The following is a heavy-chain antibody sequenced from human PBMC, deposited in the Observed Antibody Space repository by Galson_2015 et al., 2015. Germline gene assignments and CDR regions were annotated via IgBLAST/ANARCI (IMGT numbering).Heavy chain of an antibody. CDR1: GHTFTTSDY. CDR3: ARAADQYFDY. V-gene: IGHV1-46*01. CDR2: INPSDGIA. J-gene: IGHJ4*02. D-gene: IGHD4-11*01. Sequence: SVKVSCKAFGHTFTTSDYMHWVRQAPGQGLEWMGIINPSDGIANYTQNFQGRVTTTRDTSTSTVYIEVSSLRSEDTAVYYCARAADQYFDYCGQGTPVTVSS.